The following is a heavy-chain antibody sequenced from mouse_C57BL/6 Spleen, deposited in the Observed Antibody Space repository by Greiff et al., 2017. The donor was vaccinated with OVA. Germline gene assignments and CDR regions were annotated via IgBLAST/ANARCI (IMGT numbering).Heavy chain of an antibody. Sequence: EVQLVESGGGLVKPGGSLKLSCAASGFTFSDYGMHWVRQAPEKGLEWVAYISSGSSTIYYADTVKGRFTISRDNAKNTLFLQMTSLRSEDTAMYYCARNPLYGSSPAWFAYWGQGTLVTVSA. J-gene: IGHJ3*01. D-gene: IGHD1-1*01. CDR2: ISSGSSTI. CDR3: ARNPLYGSSPAWFAY. CDR1: GFTFSDYG. V-gene: IGHV5-17*01.